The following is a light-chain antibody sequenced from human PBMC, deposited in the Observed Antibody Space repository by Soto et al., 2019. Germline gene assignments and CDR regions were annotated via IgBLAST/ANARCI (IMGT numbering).Light chain of an antibody. CDR2: RAS. CDR3: QQYGSSGT. J-gene: IGKJ1*01. CDR1: QSISSN. V-gene: IGKV3-15*01. Sequence: EIVMTQSPVTLSVSPGERVTLSCRASQSISSNLAWFQQKPGQAPSLLIYRASTRIAGVPDRFSGSGSGTEFTLTISSLQSEDFAVYYCQQYGSSGTFGQGTKVDIK.